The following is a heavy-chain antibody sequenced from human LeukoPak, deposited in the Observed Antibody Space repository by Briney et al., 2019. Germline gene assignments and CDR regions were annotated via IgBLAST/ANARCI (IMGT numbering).Heavy chain of an antibody. CDR1: GGSISSGGYS. CDR2: IYHSGST. Sequence: SETLSLTCAVSGGSISSGGYSWSWIRQPPGKGLEWIGYIYHSGSTYYNPSLKSRVTISVDRSKNQFSLKLSSVTAADTAVYYCASSGMIIAARPYYFDYWGQGTLVTVSS. CDR3: ASSGMIIAARPYYFDY. D-gene: IGHD6-6*01. V-gene: IGHV4-30-2*01. J-gene: IGHJ4*02.